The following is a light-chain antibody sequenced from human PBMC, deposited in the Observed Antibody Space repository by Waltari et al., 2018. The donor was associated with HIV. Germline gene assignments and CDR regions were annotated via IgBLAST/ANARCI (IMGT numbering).Light chain of an antibody. CDR3: SSYRSTAVV. CDR1: SSDIGGSNY. Sequence: QSALTQPASVSGSPGPSITISCNGTSSDIGGSNYFSWYQQHPGKAPKLMIYDVTNRPSGVSNRFSGSRSGNTAALTISGLQAEDEADYYCSSYRSTAVVFGGGTKLTVL. V-gene: IGLV2-14*03. J-gene: IGLJ2*01. CDR2: DVT.